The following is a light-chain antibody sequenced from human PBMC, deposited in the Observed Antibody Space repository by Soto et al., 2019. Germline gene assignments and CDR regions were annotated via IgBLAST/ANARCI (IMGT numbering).Light chain of an antibody. CDR2: AAS. J-gene: IGKJ5*01. CDR1: QSISSY. CDR3: KQSNNHPIS. Sequence: DIQMTQSPSSLSASVGDRVTITCRASQSISSYLNWYQQKPGKAPKLLIYAASSLQSGVPSRFSGSGSGTEFTLTISSLQPEDFATYYCKQSNNHPISFGQGTRLEIK. V-gene: IGKV1-39*01.